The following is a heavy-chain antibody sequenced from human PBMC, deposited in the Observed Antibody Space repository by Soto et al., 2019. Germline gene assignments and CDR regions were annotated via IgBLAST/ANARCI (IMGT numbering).Heavy chain of an antibody. CDR3: ARDLSTVYDSPTLYFQH. CDR1: GYTFTSYG. J-gene: IGHJ1*01. V-gene: IGHV1-18*04. D-gene: IGHD3-22*01. Sequence: GASVKVSCKASGYTFTSYGISWVRQAPGQGLEWMGWISAYNGNTNYAQKLQGRVTMTTDTSTSTAYMELRSLRSDDTAVYYCARDLSTVYDSPTLYFQHWGQGTLVTVSS. CDR2: ISAYNGNT.